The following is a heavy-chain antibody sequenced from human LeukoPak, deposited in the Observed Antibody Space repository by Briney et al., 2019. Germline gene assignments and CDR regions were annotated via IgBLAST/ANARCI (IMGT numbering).Heavy chain of an antibody. V-gene: IGHV4-34*01. J-gene: IGHJ4*02. CDR2: INHSGST. CDR1: GGSFSGYY. Sequence: SETLSLTCAVYGGSFSGYYWSWIRQPPGKGLEWIGEINHSGSTNYNPSLKSRVTISVDTSKNQFSLRLSSVTAADTAVYYCALLGGGSYYFDYWGQGTLVTVSS. D-gene: IGHD1-26*01. CDR3: ALLGGGSYYFDY.